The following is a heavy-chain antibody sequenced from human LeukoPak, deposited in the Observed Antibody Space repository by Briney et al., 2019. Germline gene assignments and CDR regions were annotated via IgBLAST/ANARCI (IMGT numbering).Heavy chain of an antibody. Sequence: PSETLSLTCGVYGGSFSGHYWRWIRQPPGKGLEWIGEINPSGSTNYNPSLKSRVTISVDTSKNQFSLKLSSVTAADTAVYYCAREANWESRGFDPWGQGTLVTVSS. CDR3: AREANWESRGFDP. V-gene: IGHV4-34*01. CDR1: GGSFSGHY. CDR2: INPSGST. D-gene: IGHD7-27*01. J-gene: IGHJ5*02.